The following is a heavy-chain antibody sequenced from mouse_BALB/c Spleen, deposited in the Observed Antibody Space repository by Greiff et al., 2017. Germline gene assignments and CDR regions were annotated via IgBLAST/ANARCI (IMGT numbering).Heavy chain of an antibody. CDR1: GYSITSDYA. Sequence: VQLKESGPGLVKPSQSLSLTCTVTGYSITSDYAWNWIRQFPGNKLEWMGYISYSGNTSYNPSLKSRISITRDTSKNQFFLQLNSVTTEDTATYYCARISIYYDYGGDYWGQGTTLTVSS. J-gene: IGHJ2*01. V-gene: IGHV3-2*02. CDR3: ARISIYYDYGGDY. D-gene: IGHD2-4*01. CDR2: ISYSGNT.